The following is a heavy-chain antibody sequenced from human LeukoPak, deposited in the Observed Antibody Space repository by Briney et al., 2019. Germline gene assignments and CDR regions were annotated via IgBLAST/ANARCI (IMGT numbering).Heavy chain of an antibody. CDR2: INPNSGGT. Sequence: ASVKVFCKSSGYTFTGYYMHWVRPAPAQGRVWMGWINPNSGGTNYAQKFQGRVTMTRDTSISTAYMELSRLRSDDTAVYYCARTFLYDSSGYYHPETFDYWGQGTLVTVSS. CDR3: ARTFLYDSSGYYHPETFDY. CDR1: GYTFTGYY. J-gene: IGHJ4*02. D-gene: IGHD3-22*01. V-gene: IGHV1-2*02.